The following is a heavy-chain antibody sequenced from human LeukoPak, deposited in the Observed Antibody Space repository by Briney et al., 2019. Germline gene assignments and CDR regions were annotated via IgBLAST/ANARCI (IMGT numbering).Heavy chain of an antibody. CDR1: GYTFTAYY. V-gene: IGHV1-2*02. CDR2: IDPKSGGT. J-gene: IGHJ5*02. CDR3: GRGQASFDP. Sequence: GPSVKVSCKASGYTFTAYYMHWVRQAPGQGLEWMGWIDPKSGGTNYAQKFQGRGTMTRDTSINTAYVDLSRLTSDDTAVYYCGRGQASFDPWGQGTLVTVSS.